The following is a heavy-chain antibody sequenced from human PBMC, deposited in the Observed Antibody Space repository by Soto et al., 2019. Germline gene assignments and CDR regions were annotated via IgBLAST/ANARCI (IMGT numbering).Heavy chain of an antibody. CDR3: AGEITMVRGPIGY. V-gene: IGHV4-39*02. J-gene: IGHJ4*02. Sequence: SETLSLTCTVSGGSISSSSYYWGWIRQPPGKGLEWIGSIYYSGSTYYNPSLKSRVTISVDTSKNQLSLKLSSVTAADTAVYYCAGEITMVRGPIGYWGQGTLVTVSS. D-gene: IGHD3-10*01. CDR2: IYYSGST. CDR1: GGSISSSSYY.